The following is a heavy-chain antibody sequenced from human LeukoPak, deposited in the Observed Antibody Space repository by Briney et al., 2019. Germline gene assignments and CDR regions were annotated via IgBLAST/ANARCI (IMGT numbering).Heavy chain of an antibody. CDR1: GGSISSYY. CDR2: IYYSGST. J-gene: IGHJ4*02. Sequence: PSETLSLTCTVSGGSISSYYWSWIRQPPGKGLEWIGYIYYSGSTNYNPSLKSRVTISVDTSKNQFSLKLSSVTAADTAVYCCARQLSYSYFDYWGQGTLVTVSS. V-gene: IGHV4-59*08. CDR3: ARQLSYSYFDY. D-gene: IGHD3-10*01.